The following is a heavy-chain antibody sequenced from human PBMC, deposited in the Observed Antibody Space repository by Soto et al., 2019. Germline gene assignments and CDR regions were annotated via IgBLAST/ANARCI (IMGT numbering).Heavy chain of an antibody. CDR3: ARGAGHDFWSGYSDY. D-gene: IGHD3-3*01. CDR1: GVSFSGYY. CDR2: INHSGST. V-gene: IGHV4-34*01. Sequence: SETLSLTCAVYGVSFSGYYWSWIRQPPGKGLEWIGEINHSGSTNYNPSLKSRVTISVDTSKNQFSLKLSSVTAADTAVYYCARGAGHDFWSGYSDYWGQGTLVTVSS. J-gene: IGHJ4*02.